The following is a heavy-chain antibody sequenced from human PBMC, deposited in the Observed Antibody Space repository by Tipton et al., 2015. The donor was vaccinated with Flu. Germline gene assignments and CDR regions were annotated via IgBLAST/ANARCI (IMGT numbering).Heavy chain of an antibody. CDR3: ARDSRDYTNWWYYAMDV. Sequence: TLSLTCAVSGDSIRNDYFWGWIRQPPGKGLEWIATIHRSGSTKYNPSLKSRVTISVDTSKNQFSLEMRSVTAADMAVYYCARDSRDYTNWWYYAMDVWGQGTTVTVSS. CDR1: GDSIRNDYF. CDR2: IHRSGST. J-gene: IGHJ6*02. V-gene: IGHV4-38-2*02. D-gene: IGHD4-11*01.